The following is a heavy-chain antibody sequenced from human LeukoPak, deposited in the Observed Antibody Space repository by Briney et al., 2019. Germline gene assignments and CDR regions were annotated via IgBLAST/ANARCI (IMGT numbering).Heavy chain of an antibody. D-gene: IGHD1-26*01. V-gene: IGHV3-11*01. CDR3: ARRQDSGSLQHFDY. J-gene: IGHJ4*02. Sequence: PGGSLRLSCAASGFTFSDYYMSWIRQAPGKGREWVSYISSSGTTIYYADSVKGRFTISRDNAKNSLYLQMNSLRAEDTAVYYCARRQDSGSLQHFDYWGQGTLVTVSS. CDR2: ISSSGTTI. CDR1: GFTFSDYY.